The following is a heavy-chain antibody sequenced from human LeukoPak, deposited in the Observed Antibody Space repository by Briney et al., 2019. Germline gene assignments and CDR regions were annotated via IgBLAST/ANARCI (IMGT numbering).Heavy chain of an antibody. CDR1: GFTFSNAW. CDR3: TTEAGDD. J-gene: IGHJ4*02. Sequence: GGSLTLSCAASGFTFSNAWMSWVRQAPGKGLEWVGHIKSKTDGGTTDYAAPVKGRFTISRDDSKNTLYLQMDSLKTEDTAVYYCTTEAGDDWGQGTLVTVSS. CDR2: IKSKTDGGTT. D-gene: IGHD5-24*01. V-gene: IGHV3-15*01.